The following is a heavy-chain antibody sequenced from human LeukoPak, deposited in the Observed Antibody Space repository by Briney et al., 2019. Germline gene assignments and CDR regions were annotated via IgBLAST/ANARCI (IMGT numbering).Heavy chain of an antibody. J-gene: IGHJ6*02. D-gene: IGHD5-12*01. V-gene: IGHV3-30*18. CDR1: GFTFSSYG. CDR3: AKVRGYSGYVHLYYYYYGMDV. CDR2: ISYDGSNK. Sequence: GGSLRLSCAASGFTFSSYGMHWVRQAPGKGLEWVAVISYDGSNKYYADSVKGRFTISRDNSKNPLYLQMNSLRAEDKAVYYCAKVRGYSGYVHLYYYYYGMDVWGQGATVTVSS.